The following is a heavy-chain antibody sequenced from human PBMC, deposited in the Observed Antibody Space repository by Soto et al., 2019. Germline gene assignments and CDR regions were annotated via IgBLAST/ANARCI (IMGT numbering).Heavy chain of an antibody. CDR1: RFTFSSYA. V-gene: IGHV3-23*01. CDR3: AKVEDRY. D-gene: IGHD3-3*01. CDR2: ISGSGDST. Sequence: EVQLLETGGDLVQPGGSLRLSCAASRFTFSSYAMSWVRQAPGKGLEWVSTISGSGDSTYYADSVKGRFTISRDNSKNTLYLKMNSLRAEDTAVYYCAKVEDRYRGQGTLVTVSS. J-gene: IGHJ4*02.